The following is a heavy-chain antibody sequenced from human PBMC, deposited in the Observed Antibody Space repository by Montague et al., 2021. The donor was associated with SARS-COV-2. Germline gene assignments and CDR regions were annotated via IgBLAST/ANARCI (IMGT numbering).Heavy chain of an antibody. V-gene: IGHV3-21*01. Sequence: SLRLSFSASGFTFSSYSMNWVRQAPGKGLEWVSSISSSSSYIYYADSVKGRFTISRDNAKNSLYLQMNSLRAEDTAVYYCARDYDILTGYYNNWFDPWGQGTLVTVSS. CDR2: ISSSSSYI. CDR1: GFTFSSYS. J-gene: IGHJ5*02. CDR3: ARDYDILTGYYNNWFDP. D-gene: IGHD3-9*01.